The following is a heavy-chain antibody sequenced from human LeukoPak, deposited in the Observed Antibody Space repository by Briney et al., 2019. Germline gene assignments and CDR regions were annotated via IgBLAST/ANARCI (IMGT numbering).Heavy chain of an antibody. V-gene: IGHV4-39*01. CDR3: ARQGYSSSWLSQGDYEFDP. Sequence: PSETLSLTCTVSGGSISSSSYYWGWIRQPPGKGLEWIGSIYYSGSTYYNPSLKSRVTISVDTSKNQFSLKLSSVTAADTAVYYCARQGYSSSWLSQGDYEFDPWGQGTLVTVSS. D-gene: IGHD6-13*01. CDR2: IYYSGST. CDR1: GGSISSSSYY. J-gene: IGHJ5*02.